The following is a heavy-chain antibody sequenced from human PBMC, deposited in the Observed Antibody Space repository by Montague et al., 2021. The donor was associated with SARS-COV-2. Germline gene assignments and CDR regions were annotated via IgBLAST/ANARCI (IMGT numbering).Heavy chain of an antibody. CDR2: IYHSGTT. CDR1: GYSISSGYY. V-gene: IGHV4-38-2*02. Sequence: SETLSLTCTVSGYSISSGYYWGWIRKFPGKGLEWISSIYHSGTTYYNPSLKSRVTISVDTSKNQFSLKMYSVTAADTAQFYCARDRTFRDGYLDAFEIWGQGTMVTVSS. J-gene: IGHJ3*02. D-gene: IGHD5-24*01. CDR3: ARDRTFRDGYLDAFEI.